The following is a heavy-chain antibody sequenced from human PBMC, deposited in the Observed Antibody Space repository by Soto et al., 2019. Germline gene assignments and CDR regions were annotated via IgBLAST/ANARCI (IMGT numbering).Heavy chain of an antibody. D-gene: IGHD4-17*01. Sequence: GGSLRLSCAASGFTFSSYGMHWVRQAPGKGLEWVAVISYDGSNKYYADSVKGRFTISRDNSKNTLYLQMNSLRAEDTAVYYCAKEAVYGDYGFYYYGMDVWGQGTTVTVSS. CDR2: ISYDGSNK. V-gene: IGHV3-30*18. CDR3: AKEAVYGDYGFYYYGMDV. CDR1: GFTFSSYG. J-gene: IGHJ6*02.